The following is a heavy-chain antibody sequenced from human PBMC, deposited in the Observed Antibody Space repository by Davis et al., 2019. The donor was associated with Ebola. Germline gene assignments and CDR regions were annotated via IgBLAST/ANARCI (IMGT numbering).Heavy chain of an antibody. CDR3: ARGYDYIWGSYHLYFDY. J-gene: IGHJ4*02. V-gene: IGHV4-34*01. D-gene: IGHD3-16*02. CDR1: GGSFSGYY. CDR2: INHSGST. Sequence: SETLSLTCAVYGGSFSGYYWSWIRQPPGKGLEWIGEINHSGSTKYNPSLKSRITISVDTSKNQFSLKLSSVTAADTAVYYCARGYDYIWGSYHLYFDYWGQGTLVTVSS.